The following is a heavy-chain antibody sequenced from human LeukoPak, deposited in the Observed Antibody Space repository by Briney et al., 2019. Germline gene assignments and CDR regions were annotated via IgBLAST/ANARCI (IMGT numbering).Heavy chain of an antibody. CDR1: GFTFSSNY. V-gene: IGHV3-53*01. J-gene: IGHJ4*02. Sequence: PGGSLRLSCAASGFTFSSNYMSWVRQAPGKGLEWVSVIYSGGSTYYADSVKGRFTISRDNSKNTLYLQMNSLRAEDTAVYYCARDLGDSSGNDYWGQGTLVTVSS. D-gene: IGHD3-22*01. CDR2: IYSGGST. CDR3: ARDLGDSSGNDY.